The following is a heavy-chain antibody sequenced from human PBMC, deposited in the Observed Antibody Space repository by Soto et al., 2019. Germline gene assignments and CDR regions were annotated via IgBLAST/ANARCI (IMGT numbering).Heavy chain of an antibody. V-gene: IGHV1-69*01. CDR1: GGTFSSYA. Sequence: QVQLVQSGAEVKKPGSSVKVSCKASGGTFSSYAIIWVRQAPGQVLEWRGGIIPIFGTANYAQKFQGRVPITADESTSTAYMELSSLRSEDTALYYCARVGIAARGHYFDYWGQGTLVTVSS. J-gene: IGHJ4*02. D-gene: IGHD6-6*01. CDR3: ARVGIAARGHYFDY. CDR2: IIPIFGTA.